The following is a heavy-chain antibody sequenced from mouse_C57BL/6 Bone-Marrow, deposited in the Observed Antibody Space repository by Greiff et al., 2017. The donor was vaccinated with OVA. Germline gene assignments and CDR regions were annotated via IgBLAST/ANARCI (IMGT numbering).Heavy chain of an antibody. J-gene: IGHJ3*01. CDR2: ISSGSSTI. V-gene: IGHV5-17*01. Sequence: EVKLVESGGGLVKPGGSLKLSCAASGFTFSDYGMHWVRQAPEKGLEWVAYISSGSSTIYYADTVKGRFTISRDNAKNTLFLQMTRLRSEDTAMYYCASGTAWFAYWGQGTLVTVSA. CDR1: GFTFSDYG. D-gene: IGHD4-1*01. CDR3: ASGTAWFAY.